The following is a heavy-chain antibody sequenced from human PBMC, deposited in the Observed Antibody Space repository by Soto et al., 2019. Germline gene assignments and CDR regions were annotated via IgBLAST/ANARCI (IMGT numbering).Heavy chain of an antibody. D-gene: IGHD2-15*01. V-gene: IGHV4-59*01. CDR1: GTSISSYF. CDR3: AAFCDGGRCPDH. J-gene: IGHJ4*02. Sequence: QVQLQESGPGLVKPSETLSLTCTVSGTSISSYFWTWVRQPPGKGLEWIGYIYYTGSTKYNPSLRGRVTLSVDTSKSLLSLKLSSVTAADTAVYFCAAFCDGGRCPDHWGQGTLVTVSS. CDR2: IYYTGST.